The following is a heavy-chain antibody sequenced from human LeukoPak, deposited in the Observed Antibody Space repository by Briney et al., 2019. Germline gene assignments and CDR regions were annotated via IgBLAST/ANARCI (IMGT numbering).Heavy chain of an antibody. Sequence: GGPLNPPGQASDFTFRNYGCTWFRQAPGKGLEWLPFISYDGSDKDYADSVKGRFTISRDNSKNTLYLQMNSLRAEDTAMYYCAKDPRDGYHKGEDYWGQGTLVTVSS. CDR3: AKDPRDGYHKGEDY. CDR1: DFTFRNYG. J-gene: IGHJ4*02. CDR2: ISYDGSDK. D-gene: IGHD5-24*01. V-gene: IGHV3-30*18.